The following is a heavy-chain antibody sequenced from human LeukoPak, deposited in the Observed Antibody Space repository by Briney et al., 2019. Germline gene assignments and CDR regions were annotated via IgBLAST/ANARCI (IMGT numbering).Heavy chain of an antibody. CDR3: AKGQQLTNYYYYYMDV. CDR1: GGTFSSYA. CDR2: VIPIFGTA. J-gene: IGHJ6*03. V-gene: IGHV1-69*05. Sequence: SVKVSCKASGGTFSSYAISWVRQAPGQGLEWRGGVIPIFGTAHYAQKFQGRVTITTDASTSTAYMALSSLRSEDTAVYYCAKGQQLTNYYYYYMDVWGKGTTVTVSS. D-gene: IGHD6-13*01.